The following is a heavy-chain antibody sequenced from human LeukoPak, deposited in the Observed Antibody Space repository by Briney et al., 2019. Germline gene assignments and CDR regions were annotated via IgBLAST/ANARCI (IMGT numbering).Heavy chain of an antibody. CDR2: FYHSAST. CDR1: GGFNTHYY. D-gene: IGHD3-22*01. J-gene: IGHJ4*02. V-gene: IGHV4-59*01. Sequence: PPETLSLTCSVSGGFNTHYYWSWIRQPPGKGLEWIGYFYHSASTNYNPSLKSRVTISVDTSENHFSLKLSSVTAADTAVYYCARGQWLPVFDFWGQGTLVTVSS. CDR3: ARGQWLPVFDF.